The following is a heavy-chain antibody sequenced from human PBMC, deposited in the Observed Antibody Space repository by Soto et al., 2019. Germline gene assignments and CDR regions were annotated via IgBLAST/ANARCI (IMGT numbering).Heavy chain of an antibody. CDR3: AKTKQRRLGAFDI. Sequence: GESLRLSCAASGFTFSDYYMSWIRQAPGKGLEWVSYISSSGSTIYYADSVKGRFTISRDNAKNSLYLQMNSLRAEDTAVYYCAKTKQRRLGAFDIWGQGTMVTVSS. D-gene: IGHD6-25*01. V-gene: IGHV3-11*01. CDR1: GFTFSDYY. CDR2: ISSSGSTI. J-gene: IGHJ3*02.